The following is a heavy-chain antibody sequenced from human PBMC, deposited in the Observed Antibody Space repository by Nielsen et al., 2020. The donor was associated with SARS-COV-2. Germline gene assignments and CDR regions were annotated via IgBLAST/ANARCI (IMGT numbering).Heavy chain of an antibody. CDR2: IKTTTDGGRT. CDR1: GLIFTNAW. CDR3: TTVWGYYGLDV. J-gene: IGHJ6*02. Sequence: GESLKISCAASGLIFTNAWMSWVRQAPGKGLEWVGRIKTTTDGGRTDYAAPVKGRFIISRDDSKNTVYLQMNSLKTEDTAVYYCTTVWGYYGLDVWGQGTTVTVSS. D-gene: IGHD3-10*01. V-gene: IGHV3-15*01.